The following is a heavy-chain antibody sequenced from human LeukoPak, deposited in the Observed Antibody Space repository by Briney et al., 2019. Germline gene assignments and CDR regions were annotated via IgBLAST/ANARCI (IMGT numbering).Heavy chain of an antibody. Sequence: QPGGSLRLSCAASGFTFSGSAMHWVRQASGEGLEWVGRIRSKANSYATAYAASVKGRFTISRDDSKNTAYLQMNSLKTEDTAVYYCTSSYYGSGSYLTDFDYWGQGTLVTVSS. V-gene: IGHV3-73*01. CDR3: TSSYYGSGSYLTDFDY. D-gene: IGHD3-10*01. J-gene: IGHJ4*02. CDR1: GFTFSGSA. CDR2: IRSKANSYAT.